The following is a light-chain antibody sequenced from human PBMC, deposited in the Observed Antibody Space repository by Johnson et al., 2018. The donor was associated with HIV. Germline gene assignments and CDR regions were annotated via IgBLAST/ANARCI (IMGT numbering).Light chain of an antibody. Sequence: QAVLTQPPSVSAAPGQNVNISCSGGTSNIGTNYVSWYQQFPGTAPKLLIYDNTKRPSGIPDRFSGSKSDTSATLAITGLQTGDEADDYCGTWDSSVSAGWANYVFVTGTKVTVV. V-gene: IGLV1-51*01. CDR3: GTWDSSVSAGWANYV. CDR1: TSNIGTNY. CDR2: DNT. J-gene: IGLJ1*01.